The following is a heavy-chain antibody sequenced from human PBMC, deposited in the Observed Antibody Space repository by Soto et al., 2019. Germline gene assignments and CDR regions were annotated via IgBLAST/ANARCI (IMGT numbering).Heavy chain of an antibody. CDR2: IIPILGIA. D-gene: IGHD6-13*01. V-gene: IGHV1-69*04. Sequence: SVKVSCKASGGTFSSYTISWVRQAPGQGLEWMGRIIPILGIANYAQKFQGRVTITADKSTSTAYMELSSLRSEDTAVYYCAREPSIAAVGIPLYSYYYMDVWGEGTAVTVSS. CDR1: GGTFSSYT. J-gene: IGHJ6*03. CDR3: AREPSIAAVGIPLYSYYYMDV.